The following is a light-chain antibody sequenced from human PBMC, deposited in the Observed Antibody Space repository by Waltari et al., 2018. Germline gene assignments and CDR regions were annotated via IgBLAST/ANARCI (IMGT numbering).Light chain of an antibody. J-gene: IGLJ3*02. CDR2: VNSDGSN. CDR1: SGLTSNI. Sequence: QLVLTQSHSASATPRGPVNLTCPLCSGLTSNIVSWLQQQPEKGPRYLMKVNSDGSNSKGDEIPDGFSGSSWGAERYPTISRLQSEDEADYYCQTGGHCTWVFGGGTKLTVL. CDR3: QTGGHCTWV. V-gene: IGLV4-69*01.